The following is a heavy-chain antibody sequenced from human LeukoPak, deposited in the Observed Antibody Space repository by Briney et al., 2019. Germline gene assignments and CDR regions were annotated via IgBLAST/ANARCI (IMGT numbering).Heavy chain of an antibody. CDR1: GFTFSSYS. CDR3: ARGEHYYGSGSSY. D-gene: IGHD3-10*01. Sequence: GGSLRLSCAASGFTFSSYSMTWVRQAPGKGLEWVSSISSSSSYIYYADSVKGRFTISRDNAKNSLYLQMNSLRAEDTAVYYCARGEHYYGSGSSYWGQGTLVTVSS. J-gene: IGHJ4*02. CDR2: ISSSSSYI. V-gene: IGHV3-21*01.